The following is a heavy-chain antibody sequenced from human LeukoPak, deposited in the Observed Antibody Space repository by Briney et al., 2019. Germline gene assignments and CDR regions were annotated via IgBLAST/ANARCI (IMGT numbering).Heavy chain of an antibody. Sequence: GGSLRLSCAASGFTFSSYGMHWVRQAPGKGLEWVAVIWYDGTNKYYADSVKGRFTISRDNSRNMLYFQMNSLRAEDTAVYYCSKSENGYSTFDYWGQGTLVTVSS. J-gene: IGHJ4*02. D-gene: IGHD5-24*01. CDR1: GFTFSSYG. CDR3: SKSENGYSTFDY. CDR2: IWYDGTNK. V-gene: IGHV3-33*06.